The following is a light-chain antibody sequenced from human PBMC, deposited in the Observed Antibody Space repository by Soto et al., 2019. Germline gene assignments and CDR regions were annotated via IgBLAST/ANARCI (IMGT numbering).Light chain of an antibody. Sequence: QSVLNQPASVSGSPGQSITISCTGTSSDVGGYNSVSWYQLHPGKAPKLMIYDVSNRPSGVSNRFSGSKSGNTASLTISGLLAEDEADYYCNSYTSGYYVFGTGTKVTVL. CDR1: SSDVGGYNS. V-gene: IGLV2-14*03. CDR2: DVS. J-gene: IGLJ1*01. CDR3: NSYTSGYYV.